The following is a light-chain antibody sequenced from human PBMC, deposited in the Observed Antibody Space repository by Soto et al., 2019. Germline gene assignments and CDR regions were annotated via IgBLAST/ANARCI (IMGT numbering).Light chain of an antibody. J-gene: IGKJ5*01. V-gene: IGKV3-11*01. CDR2: DAS. CDR1: QSVSSY. Sequence: EIVLTQSPATLSLSPGERATLSCRASQSVSSYLAWYQQKPGQAPRLLIYDASNRATGIPARFSGSGSGPDFPLTISSLETEDFAVYYCQQRSNWRITFGPGTRLE. CDR3: QQRSNWRIT.